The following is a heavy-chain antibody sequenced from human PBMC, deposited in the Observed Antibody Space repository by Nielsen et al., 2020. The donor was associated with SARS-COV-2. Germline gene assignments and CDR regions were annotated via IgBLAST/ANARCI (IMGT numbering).Heavy chain of an antibody. CDR2: INPYIFGS. CDR1: LYTLPDHY. D-gene: IGHD3/OR15-3a*01. V-gene: IGHV1-2*02. Sequence: SDHVPCMPSLYTLPDHYKHRVRQAPAQRLEGMGGINPYIFGSNYARKFQGTVTMTRDASISKAYMELTSDDTALYYCAKARTTIFGLVVSYGIDVWGQGTTVAVSS. CDR3: AKARTTIFGLVVSYGIDV. J-gene: IGHJ6*02.